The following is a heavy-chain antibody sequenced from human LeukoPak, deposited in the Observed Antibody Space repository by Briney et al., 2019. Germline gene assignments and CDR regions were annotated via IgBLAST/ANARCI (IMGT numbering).Heavy chain of an antibody. V-gene: IGHV4-59*12. CDR2: IYYSGST. CDR3: ARVGSGSYRGPFDP. CDR1: GVSISSYY. J-gene: IGHJ5*02. D-gene: IGHD1-26*01. Sequence: SETLSLTCTVSGVSISSYYWSWIRQTPGRGLEWIGYIYYSGSTNYNPSLKSRVTMSVDTSKNQFSLKLSSVTAADTAVYYCARVGSGSYRGPFDPWGQGTLVTISS.